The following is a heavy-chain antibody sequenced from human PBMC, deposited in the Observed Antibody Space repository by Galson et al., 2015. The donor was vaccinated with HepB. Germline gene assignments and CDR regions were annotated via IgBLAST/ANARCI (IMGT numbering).Heavy chain of an antibody. CDR1: GFSFSNAW. D-gene: IGHD3-16*02. Sequence: SLRLSCAASGFSFSNAWMSWVRQAPGKGLEWVGRIKRKTDGGTADYAAPVKGRFTISRDDSKNTLYLQMNSLKIEDTAVYYCTSRDALEGLYGGIIVNDSWGQGTLVTVSS. J-gene: IGHJ4*02. CDR3: TSRDALEGLYGGIIVNDS. V-gene: IGHV3-15*01. CDR2: IKRKTDGGTA.